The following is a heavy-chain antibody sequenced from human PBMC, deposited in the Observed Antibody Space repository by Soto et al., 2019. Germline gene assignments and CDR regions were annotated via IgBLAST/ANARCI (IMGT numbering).Heavy chain of an antibody. V-gene: IGHV3-30-3*01. J-gene: IGHJ3*02. CDR2: ISYDGSNK. D-gene: IGHD3-22*01. Sequence: GGSLRLSCAASGFTFSSYAVHWVRQAPCKGLEWVAVISYDGSNKYYADYVKGRFTISRDNSKNRLYLKMNSLRAEDTAVYYCARGGGCITMIVLNRADDAFDIWGQGTMVTVPS. CDR3: ARGGGCITMIVLNRADDAFDI. CDR1: GFTFSSYA.